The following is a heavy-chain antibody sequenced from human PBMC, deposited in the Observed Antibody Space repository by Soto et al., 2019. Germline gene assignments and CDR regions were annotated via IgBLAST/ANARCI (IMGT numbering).Heavy chain of an antibody. CDR2: ISSSGSTI. Sequence: PGGALRLSCGASGFTLSSFEMNWGRPGPGKGLEWVSYISSSGSTIYYADSVKGRFTISRDNAKNSLYLQMNSLRAEDTAVYYCARDRYDSSGYPFDYWGQGTLVTVSS. J-gene: IGHJ4*02. D-gene: IGHD3-22*01. V-gene: IGHV3-48*03. CDR1: GFTLSSFE. CDR3: ARDRYDSSGYPFDY.